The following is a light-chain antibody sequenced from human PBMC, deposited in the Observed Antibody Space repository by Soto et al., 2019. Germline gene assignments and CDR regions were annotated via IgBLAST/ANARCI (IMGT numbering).Light chain of an antibody. CDR1: SSDVGSYNL. V-gene: IGLV2-23*02. Sequence: QSALTQPASVSGSPGQSITISCTGTSSDVGSYNLVSWYQQHPGKAPKLMIYEVTKRPSGVSNRFSGSKSGNTASLTISGLQADDEADYSCCSYAGSNTFVFGTGTKLTVL. CDR2: EVT. J-gene: IGLJ1*01. CDR3: CSYAGSNTFV.